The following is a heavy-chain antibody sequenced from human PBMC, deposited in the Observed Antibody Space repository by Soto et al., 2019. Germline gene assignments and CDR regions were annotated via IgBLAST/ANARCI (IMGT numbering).Heavy chain of an antibody. D-gene: IGHD5-12*01. Sequence: QITLKESGPTLVKPTQTLTLTCTFSGFSLSTSGVGVGWIRQPPGKALEWLALIYWDDDKRYSPSLKSRLTITKDTSKSQVVLTMTNMDPVDTATYYCAHIAVGNSMGGWFDPWGQGTLVTVSS. CDR3: AHIAVGNSMGGWFDP. V-gene: IGHV2-5*02. CDR2: IYWDDDK. CDR1: GFSLSTSGVG. J-gene: IGHJ5*02.